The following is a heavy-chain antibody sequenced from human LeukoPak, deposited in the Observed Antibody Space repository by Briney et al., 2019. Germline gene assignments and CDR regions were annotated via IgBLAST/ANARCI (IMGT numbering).Heavy chain of an antibody. J-gene: IGHJ6*03. Sequence: SETLSLTCAVYGGSFSGYYWSWIRQPPGKGLEWIGEINHSGSTNYNPSLKSRVTISVDKSKSQFSLRLTSVTAADTAVYYCASNGYYCIEFWGNGTTATVSS. CDR1: GGSFSGYY. CDR3: ASNGYYCIEF. CDR2: INHSGST. D-gene: IGHD3-22*01. V-gene: IGHV4-34*01.